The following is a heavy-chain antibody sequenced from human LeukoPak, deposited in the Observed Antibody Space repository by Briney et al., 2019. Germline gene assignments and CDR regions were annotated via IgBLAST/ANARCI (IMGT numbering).Heavy chain of an antibody. CDR3: AKDGTSRYYYDSSHFDY. V-gene: IGHV1-69*05. Sequence: ASVKVSCKASGGTFSSYAISWVRQAPGQGLEWMGGIIPIFGTANYAQKFQGRVTITTDESTSTAYMELSSLRSEDTAVYYCAKDGTSRYYYDSSHFDYWGQGTLVTVSS. J-gene: IGHJ4*02. D-gene: IGHD3-22*01. CDR1: GGTFSSYA. CDR2: IIPIFGTA.